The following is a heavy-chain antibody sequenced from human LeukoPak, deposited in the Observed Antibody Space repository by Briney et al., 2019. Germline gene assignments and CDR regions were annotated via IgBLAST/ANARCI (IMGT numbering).Heavy chain of an antibody. Sequence: GGSLRLSCSASGFTFSSYAMHWVCQAPGKGLEYVSAISSNGGSTYYADSVKGRFTISRDNSKNTLYLQMSSLRAEDTAVYYCVKVGVAVLFDYWGQGTLVTVSS. CDR1: GFTFSSYA. CDR3: VKVGVAVLFDY. J-gene: IGHJ4*02. V-gene: IGHV3-64D*09. D-gene: IGHD6-19*01. CDR2: ISSNGGST.